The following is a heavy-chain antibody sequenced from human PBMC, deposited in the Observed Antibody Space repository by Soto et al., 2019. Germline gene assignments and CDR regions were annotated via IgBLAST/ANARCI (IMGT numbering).Heavy chain of an antibody. CDR3: AKDPRIPGGSWEDY. Sequence: EVQLLESGGGLVQPGGSLRLSCAASGFTFSSYDMSWVRQAPGKGLEWVSAISGSGGSTYYADSVKGRFTISRDNSKNTLYLQMNSLRAEDTAVYYCAKDPRIPGGSWEDYWGQGTLVTVSS. V-gene: IGHV3-23*01. CDR1: GFTFSSYD. J-gene: IGHJ4*02. CDR2: ISGSGGST. D-gene: IGHD6-13*01.